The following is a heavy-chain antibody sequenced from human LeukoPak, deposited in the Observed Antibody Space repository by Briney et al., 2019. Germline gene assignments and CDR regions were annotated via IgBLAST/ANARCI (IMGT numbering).Heavy chain of an antibody. CDR3: ASRPYGSGSGYWFDP. Sequence: SETLSLTCAVSGGSISSSNWWSWVRQPPGKGLEWIGEIYHSGSTNYNPSLKSRVTISVDKSKNQFSLKLSSVTAADTAVYYCASRPYGSGSGYWFDPWGQGTLVTVSS. J-gene: IGHJ5*02. CDR2: IYHSGST. CDR1: GGSISSSNW. V-gene: IGHV4-4*02. D-gene: IGHD3-10*01.